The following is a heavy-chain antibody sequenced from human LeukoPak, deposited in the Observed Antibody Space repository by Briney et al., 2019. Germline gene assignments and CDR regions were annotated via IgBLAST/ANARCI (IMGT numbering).Heavy chain of an antibody. J-gene: IGHJ5*02. CDR3: ARGWGYYGSGEYNWFDP. V-gene: IGHV4-39*07. Sequence: SETLSLTCTVSGGSISSSSYYWGWIRQPPGKGLEWIGSIYYSGSTYYNPSLKSRVTISVDTSKNQFSLKLSSVTAADTAVYYCARGWGYYGSGEYNWFDPWGQGTLVTVSS. CDR2: IYYSGST. CDR1: GGSISSSSYY. D-gene: IGHD3-10*01.